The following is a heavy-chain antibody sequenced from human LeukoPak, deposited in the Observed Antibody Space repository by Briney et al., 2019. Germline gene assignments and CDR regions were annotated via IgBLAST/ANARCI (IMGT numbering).Heavy chain of an antibody. CDR2: ISGSGGNT. CDR1: GITLSNYG. CDR3: AKRGVVIRVILVGFHKEAYYFDS. Sequence: GGSLRLSCAVSGITLSNYGMSWVRQAPGKGLEWVSGISGSGGNTYYADSVKGRFTISRDNSKNTLYLQMNSLRAEGTAVYFCAKRGVVIRVILVGFHKEAYYFDSWGQGVLVTVSS. V-gene: IGHV3-23*01. J-gene: IGHJ4*02. D-gene: IGHD3-22*01.